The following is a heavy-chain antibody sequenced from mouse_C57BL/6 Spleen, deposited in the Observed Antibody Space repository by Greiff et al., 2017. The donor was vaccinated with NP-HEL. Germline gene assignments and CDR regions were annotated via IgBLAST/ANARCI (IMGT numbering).Heavy chain of an antibody. D-gene: IGHD1-1*01. CDR3: TRGYYGSSYYAMDY. V-gene: IGHV5-9-1*02. CDR1: GFTFSSYA. Sequence: EVQRVESGEGLVKPGGSLKLSCAASGFTFSSYAMSWVRQTPEKRLEWVAYISSGGDYIYYADTVKGRFTISRDNARNTLYLQMSSLKSEDTAMYYCTRGYYGSSYYAMDYWGQGTSVTVSS. J-gene: IGHJ4*01. CDR2: ISSGGDYI.